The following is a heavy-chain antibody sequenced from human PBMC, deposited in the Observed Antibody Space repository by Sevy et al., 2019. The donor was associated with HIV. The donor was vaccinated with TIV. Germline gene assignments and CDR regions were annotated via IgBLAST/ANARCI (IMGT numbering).Heavy chain of an antibody. CDR3: ARAYSGSYLVFDY. V-gene: IGHV3-53*01. CDR1: GFTVSSNS. J-gene: IGHJ4*02. CDR2: IYSGGST. Sequence: GGSLRLSCAASGFTVSSNSMSWVRQAPGKGLEWVSVIYSGGSTYYADSVKGRFTISRDNSKNTLYLQMNSLRAEDTAVYYCARAYSGSYLVFDYWGQGTLVTVSS. D-gene: IGHD1-26*01.